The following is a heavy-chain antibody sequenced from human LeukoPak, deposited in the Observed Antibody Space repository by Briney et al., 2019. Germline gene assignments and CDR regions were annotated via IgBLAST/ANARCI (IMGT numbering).Heavy chain of an antibody. CDR2: INPNSGGT. D-gene: IGHD3-16*01. CDR1: GYTFTGYY. V-gene: IGHV1-2*02. CDR3: ARDWGSGRYYYYYMDV. Sequence: ASVEVFCKASGYTFTGYYMHWVRLAPGQGLEWMGWINPNSGGTNYVQKFQGRVTMTRDTSISTAYMELSRLRSDDTAVYYCARDWGSGRYYYYYMDVWGKGTTVSVSS. J-gene: IGHJ6*03.